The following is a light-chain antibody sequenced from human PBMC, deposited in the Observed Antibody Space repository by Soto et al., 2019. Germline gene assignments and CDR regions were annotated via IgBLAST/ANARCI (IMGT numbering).Light chain of an antibody. Sequence: IVMTQSPDTLSVSPGERATLSCRASQSLSTNLAWYQQKPGQAPRLLIYGASTRATGIPARFSGSGSGTEFTLTISSLQSEDFAVYYCHQYKNWPPGPFGQGTRLEIE. J-gene: IGKJ5*01. V-gene: IGKV3-15*01. CDR1: QSLSTN. CDR3: HQYKNWPPGP. CDR2: GAS.